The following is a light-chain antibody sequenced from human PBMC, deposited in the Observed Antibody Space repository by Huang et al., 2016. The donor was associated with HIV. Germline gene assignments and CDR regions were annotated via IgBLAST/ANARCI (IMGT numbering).Light chain of an antibody. CDR2: DAS. J-gene: IGKJ5*01. Sequence: EIVLTQSPATLSLSPGERATLSCRANQSVSTYLAWYQHKPGQAPRLLIYDASNRATAIPARFSGSGSGTDFTLTISSLEPEDVAVYYCQQRSNWPPITFGQGTRLEIK. CDR3: QQRSNWPPIT. V-gene: IGKV3-11*01. CDR1: QSVSTY.